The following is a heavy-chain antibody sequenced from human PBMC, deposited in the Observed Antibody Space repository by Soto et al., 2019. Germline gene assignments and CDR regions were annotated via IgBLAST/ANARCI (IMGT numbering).Heavy chain of an antibody. V-gene: IGHV3-72*01. CDR2: TRNKANSHTT. J-gene: IGHJ4*02. Sequence: GGSLRLSCAASGFTFIDHYMDWVRQAPGKGLEWVGRTRNKANSHTTEYAASVKGRFTISRDDSKNSLYLQMNSLKVEDTAVYYCARATTVTDYWGQGALVTVSS. CDR3: ARATTVTDY. D-gene: IGHD4-17*01. CDR1: GFTFIDHY.